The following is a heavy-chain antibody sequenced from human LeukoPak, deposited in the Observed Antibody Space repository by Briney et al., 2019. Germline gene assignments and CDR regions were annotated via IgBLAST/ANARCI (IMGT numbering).Heavy chain of an antibody. CDR2: ISYDASEE. CDR3: VREIWLTTPSFDH. CDR1: GFSFSTYT. D-gene: IGHD1-1*01. Sequence: GGSLRLSCAASGFSFSTYTFHWVRQAPGKGLESVAVISYDASEEYYADSVKGRFTISRDNSKNTLYLQVNSLRAEDTAVYYCVREIWLTTPSFDHWGQGTLVTVSS. J-gene: IGHJ4*02. V-gene: IGHV3-30*01.